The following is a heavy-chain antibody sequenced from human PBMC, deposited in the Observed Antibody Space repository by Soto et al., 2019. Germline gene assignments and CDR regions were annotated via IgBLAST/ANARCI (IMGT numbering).Heavy chain of an antibody. J-gene: IGHJ6*03. V-gene: IGHV1-69*08. CDR3: ARDEGANGDYYYYYMDV. D-gene: IGHD4-17*01. Sequence: QVQLVQSGAEVKKPGSSVKVSCNASGGTFSSYTISWVRQAPGQGLEWMGRIIPILGIANYAQKFQGRVTITADKSTSTADMELSSLRSEDTAVYYCARDEGANGDYYYYYMDVWGKGTTVTVSS. CDR2: IIPILGIA. CDR1: GGTFSSYT.